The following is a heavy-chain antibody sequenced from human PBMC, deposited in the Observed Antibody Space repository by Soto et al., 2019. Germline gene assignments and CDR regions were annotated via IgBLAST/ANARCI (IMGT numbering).Heavy chain of an antibody. D-gene: IGHD3-22*01. J-gene: IGHJ5*02. CDR2: ISGSGGST. CDR3: AKWKDYYDSSGYYYNWFDP. Sequence: GGSLRLSCAASGFTFSSYAMSWVRQAPGKGLEWVSAISGSGGSTYYADSVKGRFTISRDNSKNTLYLQMNSLRAEDTAVYYWAKWKDYYDSSGYYYNWFDPWGQGTLVTVSS. CDR1: GFTFSSYA. V-gene: IGHV3-23*01.